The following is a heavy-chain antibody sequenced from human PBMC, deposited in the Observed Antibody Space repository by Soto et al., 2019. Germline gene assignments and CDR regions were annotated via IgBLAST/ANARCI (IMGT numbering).Heavy chain of an antibody. CDR3: ARVWGTSYGSGSYYNSLPFDY. D-gene: IGHD3-10*01. V-gene: IGHV6-1*01. CDR1: GDSVSSNSAA. Sequence: SQALSRTCAISGDSVSSNSAAWNWIRQSPSRGLEWLGRTYYRSKWYNDYAVSVKSRITINPDTSKNQFSLQLNSVTPEDTAVYYCARVWGTSYGSGSYYNSLPFDYWGQGTLVTVSS. J-gene: IGHJ4*02. CDR2: TYYRSKWYN.